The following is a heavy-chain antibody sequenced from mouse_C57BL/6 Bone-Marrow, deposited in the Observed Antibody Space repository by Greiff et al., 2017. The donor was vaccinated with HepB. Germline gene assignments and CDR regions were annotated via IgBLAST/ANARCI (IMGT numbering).Heavy chain of an antibody. V-gene: IGHV1-26*01. J-gene: IGHJ3*01. CDR1: GYTFTDYY. CDR2: INPINGGT. Sequence: VQLQQSGPELVKPGASVKISCKASGYTFTDYYMNWVKQSHGKSLEWIGDINPINGGTSYNQKFKGKATLTVDKSSSTAYMKLRSLTSEDSAVDYCGRKDYDGDWLAYWGQGTRVTVSA. D-gene: IGHD2-4*01. CDR3: GRKDYDGDWLAY.